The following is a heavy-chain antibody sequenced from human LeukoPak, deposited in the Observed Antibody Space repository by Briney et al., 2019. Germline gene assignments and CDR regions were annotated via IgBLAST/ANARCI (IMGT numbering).Heavy chain of an antibody. CDR2: IIPIFGTA. D-gene: IGHD1-1*01. V-gene: IGHV1-69*05. Sequence: SVKVSCKASGGTFSSYAISWVRQAPGQGLEWMGGIIPIFGTANYAQRFQGRVTITMDESTSTAYMELSSLRSEDTAVYYCATQDWNGNKGFDYWGQGTLVTVSS. J-gene: IGHJ4*02. CDR1: GGTFSSYA. CDR3: ATQDWNGNKGFDY.